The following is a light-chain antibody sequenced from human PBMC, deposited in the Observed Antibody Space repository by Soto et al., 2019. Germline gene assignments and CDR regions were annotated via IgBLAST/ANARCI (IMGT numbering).Light chain of an antibody. V-gene: IGKV1-27*01. CDR3: QKYNRAPWT. Sequence: DIQMTQSPSSLSASVGDRVTLTCRASQDISNYLAWYQQKPGKVPKLLIYDASTLQSGVPSRFSGSGSGTDFTLTISSLQPEDVATYYCQKYNRAPWTFGPGTKVEIK. CDR1: QDISNY. CDR2: DAS. J-gene: IGKJ1*01.